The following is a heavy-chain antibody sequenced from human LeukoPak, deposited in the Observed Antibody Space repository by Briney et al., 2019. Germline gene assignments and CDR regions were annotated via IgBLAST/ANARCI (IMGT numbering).Heavy chain of an antibody. CDR1: GFTFDDYA. V-gene: IGHV3-9*01. CDR2: IDWDSGSV. Sequence: PGGSLRLSCAASGFTFDDYAMHWVRQAPGKGLEWVSGIDWDSGSVGYADSVKGRFTISRDNVKNSLSLQMNGLRAEDTALYYCAKDRKSRDLDSLDIWGQGTMVTVSS. CDR3: AKDRKSRDLDSLDI. D-gene: IGHD5-24*01. J-gene: IGHJ3*02.